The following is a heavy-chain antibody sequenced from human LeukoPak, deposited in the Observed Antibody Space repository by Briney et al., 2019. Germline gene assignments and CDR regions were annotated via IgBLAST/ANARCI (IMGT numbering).Heavy chain of an antibody. D-gene: IGHD2-2*01. V-gene: IGHV3-33*01. Sequence: GGSLRLSCAASGFTFSSSGMHWVRQAPGKGLEGGAVIWYDGSNKYYADSVKGRFTISRDNSKNTLYLQMNTLRAEDTAVYYCARALVVVPAAHFDCWGQGTLVTVSS. CDR3: ARALVVVPAAHFDC. CDR2: IWYDGSNK. J-gene: IGHJ4*02. CDR1: GFTFSSSG.